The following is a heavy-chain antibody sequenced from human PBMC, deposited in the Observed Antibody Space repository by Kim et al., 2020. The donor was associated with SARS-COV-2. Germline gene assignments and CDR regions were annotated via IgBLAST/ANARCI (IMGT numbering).Heavy chain of an antibody. D-gene: IGHD5-18*01. J-gene: IGHJ4*02. Sequence: WGSLRLSCAASGFTFDNHAMAWVRRAPGEGLEWITAITGGGQYTDYADSVKGHFVISRDNSKNTPYLQMDSLRADDAAVYYCARRRGGSYGDFGYWCQGT. V-gene: IGHV3-23*01. CDR3: ARRRGGSYGDFGY. CDR2: ITGGGQYT. CDR1: GFTFDNHA.